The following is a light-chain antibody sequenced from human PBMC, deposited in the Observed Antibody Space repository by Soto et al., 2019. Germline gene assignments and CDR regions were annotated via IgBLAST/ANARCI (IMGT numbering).Light chain of an antibody. Sequence: DIQMTQSPSTLSGSVGDRVTITCRASQTISSWLAWYQQKPGKAPKLLIYKASTLKSGVPSRFSGSGSGTEFTPTISSLQPDDFATYYCQQYNMWTFGQGTKVDIK. CDR2: KAS. J-gene: IGKJ1*01. CDR1: QTISSW. V-gene: IGKV1-5*03. CDR3: QQYNMWT.